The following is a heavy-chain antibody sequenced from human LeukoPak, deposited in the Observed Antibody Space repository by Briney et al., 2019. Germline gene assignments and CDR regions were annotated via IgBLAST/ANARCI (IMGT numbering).Heavy chain of an antibody. D-gene: IGHD1-26*01. CDR1: GFTFSSYS. V-gene: IGHV3-21*01. J-gene: IGHJ4*02. CDR3: ARDRGVGAGDY. Sequence: PGGSLSLSCAASGFTFSSYSMNWVRQAPGKGLEWVSSISSSSSYIYYADSVKGRFTISRDNAKNSLYLQMNSLRAEDTAVYYCARDRGVGAGDYWGQGTLVTVSS. CDR2: ISSSSSYI.